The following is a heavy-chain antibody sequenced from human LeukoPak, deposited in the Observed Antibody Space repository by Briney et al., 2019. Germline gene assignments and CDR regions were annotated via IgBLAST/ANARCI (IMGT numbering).Heavy chain of an antibody. Sequence: PGRSLRLSCAASGFTFSSYGMHWVRQAPGKGLEWVAVIWYDGSKKYYADSVKGRFTISRDDSKNTLYLQMNSLRAEDTALYYCARDLGNVGYYLDFWGQGTLVTVSS. CDR3: ARDLGNVGYYLDF. V-gene: IGHV3-33*01. J-gene: IGHJ4*02. CDR2: IWYDGSKK. CDR1: GFTFSSYG. D-gene: IGHD3-22*01.